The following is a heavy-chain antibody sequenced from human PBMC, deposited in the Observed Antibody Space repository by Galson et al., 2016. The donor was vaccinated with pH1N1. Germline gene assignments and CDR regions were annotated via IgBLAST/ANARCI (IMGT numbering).Heavy chain of an antibody. CDR3: ARLVRGSYPDPLYYFDF. J-gene: IGHJ4*02. CDR2: IHYSETT. Sequence: SETLSLTCTVSGASSIGNNFYGGWIRQTPGKGLEWIGKIHYSETTYYNPSLKSRVTISVDTSKNHFSLKLNYVTAADTALYFCARLVRGSYPDPLYYFDFWGQGTLVTVSS. V-gene: IGHV4-39*02. D-gene: IGHD1-26*01. CDR1: GASSIGNNFY.